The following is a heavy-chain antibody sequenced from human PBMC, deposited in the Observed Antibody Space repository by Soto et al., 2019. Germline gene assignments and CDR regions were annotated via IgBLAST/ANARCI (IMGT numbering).Heavy chain of an antibody. Sequence: QITLKESGPTVVKPTQTLTLTCSLSGFSLNTGGVGVGWIRQPPGKALEWLAVIYWDDDKSWNPSLRDRLTINREASDDQVVLTVTNMDPVDTGTYYCARRRGGFGGGWTTPYFDYWGQGTLVTVSS. D-gene: IGHD6-19*01. CDR2: IYWDDDK. CDR1: GFSLNTGGVG. CDR3: ARRRGGFGGGWTTPYFDY. V-gene: IGHV2-5*02. J-gene: IGHJ4*02.